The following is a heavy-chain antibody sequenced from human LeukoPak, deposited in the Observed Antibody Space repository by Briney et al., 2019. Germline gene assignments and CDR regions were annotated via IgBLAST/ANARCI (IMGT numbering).Heavy chain of an antibody. CDR2: INHSGST. D-gene: IGHD5-18*01. Sequence: SETLSLTCAVYGGSFSGYYWSWIRQPPGKGLERIGEINHSGSTNYNPSLKSRVTISVDTSKNQFSLKLSSVTAADTAVYYCARDQGYNYGYDFDYWGQGTLVTVSS. V-gene: IGHV4-34*01. CDR1: GGSFSGYY. CDR3: ARDQGYNYGYDFDY. J-gene: IGHJ4*02.